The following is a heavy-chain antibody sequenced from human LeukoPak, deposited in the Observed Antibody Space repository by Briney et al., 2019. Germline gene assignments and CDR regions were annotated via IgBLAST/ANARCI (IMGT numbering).Heavy chain of an antibody. CDR3: AKRGVVIRVILVGFHKQAYYFDS. CDR2: ISYDGSNK. D-gene: IGHD3-22*01. V-gene: IGHV3-30*18. Sequence: GGSLRLSCAASGFTFSSYGMHWVRQAPGKGLEGVAVISYDGSNKYYADSVKGRFTISRDNSKNTLFLQMNSLRAEDTAVYFCAKRGVVIRVILVGFHKQAYYFDSWGQGALVTVSS. CDR1: GFTFSSYG. J-gene: IGHJ4*02.